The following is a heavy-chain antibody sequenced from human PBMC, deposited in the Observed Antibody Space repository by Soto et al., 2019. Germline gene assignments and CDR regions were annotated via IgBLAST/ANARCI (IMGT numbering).Heavy chain of an antibody. CDR2: IAYDGRNK. Sequence: QVQLVESGGGVVQPGRSLRLSCAASGFTFSSYAMHWVRQAPGKGLEWVAVIAYDGRNKYYADSVKGRFTISRDNSKNTLDLQMNSLRIEDTAVYYCARELERVFDSWGQGTLVTVSS. D-gene: IGHD1-1*01. V-gene: IGHV3-30*04. J-gene: IGHJ4*02. CDR3: ARELERVFDS. CDR1: GFTFSSYA.